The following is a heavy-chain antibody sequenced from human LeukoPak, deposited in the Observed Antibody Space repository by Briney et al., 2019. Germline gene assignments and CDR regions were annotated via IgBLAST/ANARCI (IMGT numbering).Heavy chain of an antibody. V-gene: IGHV3-33*01. CDR3: ARGAGYNYPYYFDY. J-gene: IGHJ4*02. CDR1: GFTFRNHG. CDR2: IWYDGSNK. D-gene: IGHD5-24*01. Sequence: GRSLRLSCAASGFTFRNHGMYWVRQAPGKGLEWVAVIWYDGSNKYYGDSVKGRFTISRDNSKNTLHLQMNSLRAEDTAVYYCARGAGYNYPYYFDYWGQGTLVTVSS.